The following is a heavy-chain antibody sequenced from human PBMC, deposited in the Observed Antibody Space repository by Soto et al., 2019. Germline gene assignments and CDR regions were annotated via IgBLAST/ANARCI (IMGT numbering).Heavy chain of an antibody. J-gene: IGHJ4*02. CDR3: ARGGYGDYGVYYFDY. CDR2: IYYSGST. Sequence: SXTLSLTCTVSGGSISSYYWSWIRQPPGKGLEWIGYIYYSGSTNYNPSLKSRVTISVDTSKNQFSLKLSSVTAADTAVYYCARGGYGDYGVYYFDYWGQGTLVTVSS. D-gene: IGHD4-17*01. V-gene: IGHV4-59*01. CDR1: GGSISSYY.